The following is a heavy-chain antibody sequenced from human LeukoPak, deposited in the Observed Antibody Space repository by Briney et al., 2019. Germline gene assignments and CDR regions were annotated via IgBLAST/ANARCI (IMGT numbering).Heavy chain of an antibody. CDR2: INPNSGGT. D-gene: IGHD3-3*01. CDR3: ARVSYDFWSGYPNYYGMDV. J-gene: IGHJ6*02. CDR1: GYTFTGYY. Sequence: ASVKVSCKASGYTFTGYYMHWVRQAPGQGLEWMGWINPNSGGTNYAQKFQGRVTITADKSTSTAYMELSSLRSEDTAVYYCARVSYDFWSGYPNYYGMDVWGQGTTVTVSS. V-gene: IGHV1-2*02.